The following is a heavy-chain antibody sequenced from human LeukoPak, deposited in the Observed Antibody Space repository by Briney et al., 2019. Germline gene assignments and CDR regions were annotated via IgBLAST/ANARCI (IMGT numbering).Heavy chain of an antibody. CDR2: IYYSGST. J-gene: IGHJ4*02. D-gene: IGHD2-15*01. CDR3: ATAFTYCSGGSCYSAPGHFDY. Sequence: SETLSLTCTVSGGSISSGDYYWSWIRQPPGKGLEWIGYIYYSGSTYYNPSLKSRVTISVDTSKNQFSLKLSSVTAADTAVYYCATAFTYCSGGSCYSAPGHFDYWGQGTLVTVSS. CDR1: GGSISSGDYY. V-gene: IGHV4-30-4*01.